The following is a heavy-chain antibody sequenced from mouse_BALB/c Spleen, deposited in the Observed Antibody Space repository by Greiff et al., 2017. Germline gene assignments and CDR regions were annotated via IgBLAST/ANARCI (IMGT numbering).Heavy chain of an antibody. Sequence: VKLVESGPGLVAPSQSLSITCTVSGFSLTSYGVHWVRQPPGKGLEWLGVIWAGGSTNYNSALMSRLSISKDNSKSQVFLKMNSLQTDDTAMYYCARNYYGYDGWFAYWGQGTLVTVSA. CDR2: IWAGGST. CDR3: ARNYYGYDGWFAY. D-gene: IGHD1-2*01. V-gene: IGHV2-9*02. CDR1: GFSLTSYG. J-gene: IGHJ3*01.